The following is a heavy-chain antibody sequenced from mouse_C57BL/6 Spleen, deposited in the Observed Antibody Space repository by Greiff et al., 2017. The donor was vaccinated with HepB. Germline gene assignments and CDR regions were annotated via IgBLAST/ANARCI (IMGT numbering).Heavy chain of an antibody. CDR1: GFTFSDYG. J-gene: IGHJ1*03. D-gene: IGHD1-1*01. Sequence: EVQRVESGGGLVQPGGSLKLSCAASGFTFSDYGMAWVRQAPRKGPEWVAFISNLAYSIYYADTVTGRFTISRENAKNTLYLEMSSLRSEDTAMYYCARGGYYGSSSWYFDVWGTGTTVTVSS. CDR3: ARGGYYGSSSWYFDV. CDR2: ISNLAYSI. V-gene: IGHV5-15*01.